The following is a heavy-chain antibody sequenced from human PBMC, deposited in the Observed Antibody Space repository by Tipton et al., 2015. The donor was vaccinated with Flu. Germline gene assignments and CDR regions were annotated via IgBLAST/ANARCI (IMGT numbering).Heavy chain of an antibody. D-gene: IGHD3-9*01. J-gene: IGHJ4*02. CDR2: IIPILDIP. CDR3: AFDFPDLRLHF. Sequence: QVQLVQSGSEVKKPGSSVKVSCQASGDTFYNFVVSWVRQAPGQGLEWVGGIIPILDIPSYAQKFQGRLTVSADKSTASTYMELSSLTSDDTAVYFCAFDFPDLRLHFWGQGALVTVSP. CDR1: GDTFYNFV. V-gene: IGHV1-69*09.